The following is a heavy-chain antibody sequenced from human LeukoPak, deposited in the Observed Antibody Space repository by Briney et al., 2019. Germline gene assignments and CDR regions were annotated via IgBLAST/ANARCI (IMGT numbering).Heavy chain of an antibody. D-gene: IGHD3-10*01. V-gene: IGHV4-38-2*01. Sequence: SETLSLTCAASGYSISSGYYWGWIRQPPGKGLEWIGSIYHSGSTYYNPSLKSRVTISVDTSKNQFSLKLSSVTAADTAVYYCARVYGSGCPTIWGQGTLVTVSS. CDR2: IYHSGST. CDR3: ARVYGSGCPTI. J-gene: IGHJ4*02. CDR1: GYSISSGYY.